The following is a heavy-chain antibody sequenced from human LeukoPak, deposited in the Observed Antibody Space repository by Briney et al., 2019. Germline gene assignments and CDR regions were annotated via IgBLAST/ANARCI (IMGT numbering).Heavy chain of an antibody. Sequence: PSGTLSLTCAVSGGSISSNNWWSWVRQPPGKGLEWIGEIYRTGSTNYSPSLKSRVTISVDKSKNQFSLKLSSVTAADTAVYYCARVALYESSGYNYFDYWGQGTLVTVSS. V-gene: IGHV4-4*02. CDR3: ARVALYESSGYNYFDY. D-gene: IGHD3-22*01. CDR2: IYRTGST. CDR1: GGSISSNNW. J-gene: IGHJ4*02.